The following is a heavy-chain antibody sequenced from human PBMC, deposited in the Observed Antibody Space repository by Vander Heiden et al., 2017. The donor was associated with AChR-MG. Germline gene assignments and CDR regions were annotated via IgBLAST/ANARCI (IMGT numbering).Heavy chain of an antibody. CDR3: ARDGYGHGGGTNCYTSYYYYYMDV. D-gene: IGHD2-2*02. V-gene: IGHV3-33*01. CDR1: GFPFRSHG. CDR2: IWYDGGNK. Sequence: QMQLVESGGGVVQPGTSLRLSCAASGFPFRSHGLHWVRQAPGKGLGWVAVIWYDGGNKYYADSVKGRFTISRDNSKNTLYLQMGSLRAEDTAVYHCARDGYGHGGGTNCYTSYYYYYMDVWGKGTTVTVSS. J-gene: IGHJ6*03.